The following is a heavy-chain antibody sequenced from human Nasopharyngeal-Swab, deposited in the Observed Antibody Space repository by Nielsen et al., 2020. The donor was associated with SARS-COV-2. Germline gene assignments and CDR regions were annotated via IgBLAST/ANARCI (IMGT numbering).Heavy chain of an antibody. Sequence: GGSLTLSCAASGFTLSNAWMSWVRQAPGKGLEWIGRIRSKDDGGTIEYAAPVKGRFTISRDDSENLLFLQMNSLKSEDTGVYWCTTFDDWGQGTLVTVSS. CDR1: GFTLSNAW. CDR2: IRSKDDGGTI. J-gene: IGHJ4*02. V-gene: IGHV3-15*01. CDR3: TTFDD.